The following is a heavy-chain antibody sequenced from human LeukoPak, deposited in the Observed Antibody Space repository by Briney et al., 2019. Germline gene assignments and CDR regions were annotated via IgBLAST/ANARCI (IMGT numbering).Heavy chain of an antibody. CDR3: ARGETYCGGDCYSYFDY. D-gene: IGHD2-21*02. J-gene: IGHJ4*02. CDR2: IYTSGST. V-gene: IGHV4-61*02. Sequence: SETLSLTCTVSGGSISSGSYYWSWIRQPAGKGLEWIGRIYTSGSTNYNPSLKSRVTISVDTSKNQFSLKLSSVTAADTAVYYCARGETYCGGDCYSYFDYWGQGTLVTVSS. CDR1: GGSISSGSYY.